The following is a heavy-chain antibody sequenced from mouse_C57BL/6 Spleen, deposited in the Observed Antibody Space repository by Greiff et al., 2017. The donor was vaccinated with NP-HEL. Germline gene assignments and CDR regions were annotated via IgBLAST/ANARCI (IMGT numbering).Heavy chain of an antibody. J-gene: IGHJ4*01. V-gene: IGHV2-5*01. CDR3: AKRGARNYAMDY. CDR2: IWSGGST. Sequence: QVQLKESGPGLVQPSQSLSITCTVSGFSLTSYGVHWVRQSPGKGLEWLGVIWSGGSTDYNAAFMSRLSIIKDNSKSQVFFKMNSLQADDTAISSCAKRGARNYAMDYWGQGTSVTVSS. CDR1: GFSLTSYG.